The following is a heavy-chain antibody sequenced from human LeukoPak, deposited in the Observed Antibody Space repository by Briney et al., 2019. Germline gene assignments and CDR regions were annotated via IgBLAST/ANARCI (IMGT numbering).Heavy chain of an antibody. CDR1: GFTFSSYA. CDR2: ISGSGGST. Sequence: GSLRLSCAASGFTFSSYAMSWVRQAPGKGLEWVSAISGSGGSTYYADSVKGRFTISGDNSKNTLYLQMNSLKTEDTAVYYCTRPLWGHTGTGDRDYYMDVWGRGTTVTVSS. V-gene: IGHV3-23*01. J-gene: IGHJ6*03. D-gene: IGHD7-27*01. CDR3: TRPLWGHTGTGDRDYYMDV.